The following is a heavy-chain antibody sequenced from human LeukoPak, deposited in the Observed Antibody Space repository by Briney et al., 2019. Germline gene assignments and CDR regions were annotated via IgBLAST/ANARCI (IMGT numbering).Heavy chain of an antibody. CDR3: AKDSSVPYGITE. CDR1: GFTFSSSW. J-gene: IGHJ4*02. D-gene: IGHD4-17*01. Sequence: GGSLRLSCVASGFTFSSSWMHWARQGAGKGLVWVSRINSDATSTSYADSVKGRFTISRDNAKNTLYLQMNSLRAEDTALYYCAKDSSVPYGITEWGQGTLVTVSS. CDR2: INSDATST. V-gene: IGHV3-74*01.